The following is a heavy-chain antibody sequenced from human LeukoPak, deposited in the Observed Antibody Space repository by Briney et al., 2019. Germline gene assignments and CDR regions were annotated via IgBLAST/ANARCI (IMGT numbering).Heavy chain of an antibody. CDR1: GFTFSDYY. CDR2: ISSSGSTI. D-gene: IGHD3-3*01. J-gene: IGHJ4*02. Sequence: GGSLRLSCAASGFTFSDYYMSWVRQAPGKGLEWVSYISSSGSTIYYADSVKGRFTISRDNAKNSLYLQMNSLRAEDTAVYYCARGPTYYDFWSGYSGDYWGQGTLVTVSS. V-gene: IGHV3-11*01. CDR3: ARGPTYYDFWSGYSGDY.